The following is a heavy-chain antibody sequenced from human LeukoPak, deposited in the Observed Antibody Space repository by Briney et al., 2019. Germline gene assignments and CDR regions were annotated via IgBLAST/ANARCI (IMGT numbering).Heavy chain of an antibody. D-gene: IGHD6-19*01. Sequence: PSETLSLTCAVYSGSFSGYYWSWIRQPPGKGLEWIGEINHSGSTNYNPSLKSRVTISVDTSKNQFSLKLSSVTAADTAVYYCARQSIAVAASDYWGQGTLVTVSS. CDR2: INHSGST. V-gene: IGHV4-34*01. CDR1: SGSFSGYY. CDR3: ARQSIAVAASDY. J-gene: IGHJ4*02.